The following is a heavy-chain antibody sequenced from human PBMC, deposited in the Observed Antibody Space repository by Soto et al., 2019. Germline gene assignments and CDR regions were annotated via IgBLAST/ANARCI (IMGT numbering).Heavy chain of an antibody. D-gene: IGHD3-16*01. CDR2: IHGGGGAT. Sequence: EVQLLESGGGLVQPGGSLRLSCAASGFTFSAYAMGWVRQAPGKGLEWVSTIHGGGGATHYADSVKGRFTSSRDDAKNTLYARMNRLGAEDRAVYYCARFGGRGLEYWYVDFWGRGTRVTVSS. CDR3: ARFGGRGLEYWYVDF. CDR1: GFTFSAYA. J-gene: IGHJ2*01. V-gene: IGHV3-23*01.